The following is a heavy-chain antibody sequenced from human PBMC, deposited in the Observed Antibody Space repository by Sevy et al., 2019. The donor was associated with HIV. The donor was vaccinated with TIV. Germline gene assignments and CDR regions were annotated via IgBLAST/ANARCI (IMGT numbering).Heavy chain of an antibody. D-gene: IGHD3-16*01. Sequence: ASVKVSCKASGYTFTSYGISWVRQAPGQGLEWMGWISGYKGNTNYAQRFQGRVTMTTDTSTFTAYMELRSLRYDDTAVYYCARDRDYDYIWGTFPYRDYWGQGTLVTVSS. CDR1: GYTFTSYG. J-gene: IGHJ4*02. CDR2: ISGYKGNT. CDR3: ARDRDYDYIWGTFPYRDY. V-gene: IGHV1-18*01.